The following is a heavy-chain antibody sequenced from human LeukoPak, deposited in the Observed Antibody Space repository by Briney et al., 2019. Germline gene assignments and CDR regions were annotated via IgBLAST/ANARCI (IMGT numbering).Heavy chain of an antibody. Sequence: GGSLRLSCAASGFSFSSYWMHWVRQAPGKGLLWVSRINTDGSATYYADSVKGRFTISRDNSENSLYLQMDSLTAEDTAVYYCTRKGSQWDFLVDYWGQGTRVAVSP. CDR2: INTDGSAT. J-gene: IGHJ4*02. CDR3: TRKGSQWDFLVDY. CDR1: GFSFSSYW. D-gene: IGHD2/OR15-2a*01. V-gene: IGHV3-74*01.